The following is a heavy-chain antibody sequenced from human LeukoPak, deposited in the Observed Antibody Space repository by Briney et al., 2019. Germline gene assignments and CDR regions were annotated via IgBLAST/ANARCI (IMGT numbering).Heavy chain of an antibody. Sequence: SLKVSCKASGGTFGNHAVTWVRQAPGQGLEWMGGIIPVFGTTNYAQKFQDRVTITADESTSTSYMELSSLRPEDTAVYYCARGVNCRDTYCPRHNWFDPCGQGSLITVSS. CDR1: GGTFGNHA. V-gene: IGHV1-69*13. CDR2: IIPVFGTT. J-gene: IGHJ5*02. D-gene: IGHD5-24*01. CDR3: ARGVNCRDTYCPRHNWFDP.